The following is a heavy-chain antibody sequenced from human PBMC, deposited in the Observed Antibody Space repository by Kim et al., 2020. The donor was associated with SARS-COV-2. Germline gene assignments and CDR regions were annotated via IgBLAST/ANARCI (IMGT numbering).Heavy chain of an antibody. Sequence: WIGYIYYRGSTYNNPALKSRMSISVDTSKKQYSLKLSSVTAADTTVYYCASAETRITIFGVVITLAVDIWGQGTMVTVSS. V-gene: IGHV4-31*02. CDR3: ASAETRITIFGVVITLAVDI. D-gene: IGHD3-3*01. J-gene: IGHJ3*02. CDR2: IYYRGST.